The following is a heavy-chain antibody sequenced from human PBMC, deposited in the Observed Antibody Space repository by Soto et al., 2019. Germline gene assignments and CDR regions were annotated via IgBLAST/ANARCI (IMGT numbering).Heavy chain of an antibody. CDR2: ISGTSDSI. V-gene: IGHV3-11*06. D-gene: IGHD6-25*01. J-gene: IGHJ4*02. Sequence: XGSLRLSCAASGVTFSDYYMSWIRQVPGKGLEWVAYISGTSDSIPYADSVKGRFSISRDNAKNSLYLQMSSLRAEDTAVYYCARVAVLAAAGTTDYWGQGTLVTVSS. CDR3: ARVAVLAAAGTTDY. CDR1: GVTFSDYY.